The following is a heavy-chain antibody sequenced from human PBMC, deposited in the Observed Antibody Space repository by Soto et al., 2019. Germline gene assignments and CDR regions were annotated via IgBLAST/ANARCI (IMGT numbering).Heavy chain of an antibody. Sequence: ASVKVSCKASGYTFTGYYMHWVLQAPGQGLEWMGWINPNLGDTNYAQKFQGRVTMTRDTSISTAYMELSRLRSDDTAVYYCASSTDYSNSNDAFDIWGQGTMVTVSS. CDR3: ASSTDYSNSNDAFDI. J-gene: IGHJ3*02. CDR1: GYTFTGYY. CDR2: INPNLGDT. D-gene: IGHD4-4*01. V-gene: IGHV1-2*02.